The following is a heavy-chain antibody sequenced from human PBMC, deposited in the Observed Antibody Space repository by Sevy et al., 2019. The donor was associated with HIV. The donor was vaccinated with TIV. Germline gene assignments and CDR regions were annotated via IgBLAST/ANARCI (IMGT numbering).Heavy chain of an antibody. Sequence: GGSLRLSCAASGFAFSSHDIHWVRQAPGKGLEWVAVLSYEGSEDFYEASLVVGFTISGDNSKNILSLLINSLRPEDTAVYYCARDGGYSIKWYPLYWGHGTLVTVSS. CDR2: LSYEGSED. D-gene: IGHD1-26*01. CDR1: GFAFSSHD. V-gene: IGHV3-30-3*01. CDR3: ARDGGYSIKWYPLY. J-gene: IGHJ4*01.